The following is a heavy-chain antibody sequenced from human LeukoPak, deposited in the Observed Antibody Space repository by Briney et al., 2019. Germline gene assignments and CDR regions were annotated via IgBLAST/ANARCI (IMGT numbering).Heavy chain of an antibody. D-gene: IGHD4-17*01. CDR1: GFTFSSYA. J-gene: IGHJ4*02. Sequence: GGSLRLSCAASGFTFSSYAMSWVRQAPGKGLEWVSAISGSGGSTYYADSVKGRFTISRGNSKNTLYLQMNSLRAEDTAVYYCAKDLSLGDYVPYYFDYWGQGTLVTVSS. V-gene: IGHV3-23*01. CDR2: ISGSGGST. CDR3: AKDLSLGDYVPYYFDY.